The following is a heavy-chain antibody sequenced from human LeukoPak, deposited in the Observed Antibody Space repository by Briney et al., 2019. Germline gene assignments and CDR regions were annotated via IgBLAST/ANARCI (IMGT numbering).Heavy chain of an antibody. D-gene: IGHD3-9*01. Sequence: SETLSLTCVVDGGYFSGFYWTWVRQAPGRGLEWIGEISYSGTTKYNPSLKSRVTIEVDTSKKQISLNLSSMTAADTAVYYCAKGKAGHYHSVTDEYYYYMDVWRKGTTVIVSS. V-gene: IGHV4-34*01. CDR3: AKGKAGHYHSVTDEYYYYMDV. CDR1: GGYFSGFY. CDR2: ISYSGTT. J-gene: IGHJ6*03.